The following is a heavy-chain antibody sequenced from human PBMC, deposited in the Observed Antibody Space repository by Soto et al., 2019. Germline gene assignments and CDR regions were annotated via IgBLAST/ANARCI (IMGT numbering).Heavy chain of an antibody. Sequence: AWIRQPPGKGLEWIATVYHSRTTYNNPSLKSRVTISADTSMNQFSLALTSVTAADTAMYYCARGSTTEKVDSWGQGILVTVSS. CDR2: VYHSRTT. J-gene: IGHJ4*02. V-gene: IGHV4-38-2*02. CDR3: ARGSTTEKVDS.